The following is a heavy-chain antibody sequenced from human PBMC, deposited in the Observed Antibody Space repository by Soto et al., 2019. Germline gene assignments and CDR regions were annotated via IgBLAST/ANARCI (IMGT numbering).Heavy chain of an antibody. J-gene: IGHJ4*02. CDR2: ISYDGSNK. V-gene: IGHV3-30-3*01. Sequence: QVQLVESGGGVVQPGRSLRLSCAASGFTFSSYAMHWVRQAPGKGLEWVAVISYDGSNKYYADSVKGRFTISRDNSKNALYRQRSGRGGGDRAVYCCARVEALGGDGGGYGVVPIPYWGQAPLVTFPA. CDR3: ARVEALGGDGGGYGVVPIPY. D-gene: IGHD2-21*01. CDR1: GFTFSSYA.